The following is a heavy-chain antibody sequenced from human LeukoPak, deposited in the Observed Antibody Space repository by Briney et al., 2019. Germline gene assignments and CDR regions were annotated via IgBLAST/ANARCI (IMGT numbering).Heavy chain of an antibody. D-gene: IGHD4-23*01. CDR2: ISDDGSNE. CDR3: ANLIRYGGKGF. Sequence: GGSLRLSCAASGFTLSSFAMQWVRQAPGKGLEWVALISDDGSNEYYADSVRGRFAISRDNSKNTLHLQMDSLRPEDTALYYCANLIRYGGKGFWGQGTQVTVSS. V-gene: IGHV3-30*18. CDR1: GFTLSSFA. J-gene: IGHJ4*02.